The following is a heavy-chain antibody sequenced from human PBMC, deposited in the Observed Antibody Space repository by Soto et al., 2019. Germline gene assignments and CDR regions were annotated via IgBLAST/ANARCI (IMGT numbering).Heavy chain of an antibody. D-gene: IGHD3-9*01. CDR3: ARSPGGYYID. CDR1: GFSFSSYW. V-gene: IGHV3-74*01. J-gene: IGHJ3*01. CDR2: INTDGSST. Sequence: EVHLVESGGGLVQPGGSLRLSCADSGFSFSSYWMHWVRQGPGKGLVWVSRINTDGSSTNYADSVKGRFTISRDNAKNTLYLQMNSLRAEDTAVYYCARSPGGYYIDWGQGTMVTVSS.